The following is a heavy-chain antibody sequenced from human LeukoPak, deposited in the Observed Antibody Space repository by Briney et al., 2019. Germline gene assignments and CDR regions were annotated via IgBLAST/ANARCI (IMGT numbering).Heavy chain of an antibody. V-gene: IGHV5-51*01. CDR1: GYSFTTQW. Sequence: GESRKISCKVSGYSFTTQWIGWVRQMPGKGLEWMDIIHPVNSETRYRPSCEGQVTISADTSISTVFLQWNSLKSSDTAMYYCARRGSYYWFDYWGQGTLVTVSS. CDR2: IHPVNSET. D-gene: IGHD1-26*01. J-gene: IGHJ5*01. CDR3: ARRGSYYWFDY.